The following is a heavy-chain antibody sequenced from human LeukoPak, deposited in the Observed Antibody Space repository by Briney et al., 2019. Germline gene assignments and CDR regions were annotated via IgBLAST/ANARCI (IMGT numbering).Heavy chain of an antibody. J-gene: IGHJ4*02. V-gene: IGHV1-18*01. Sequence: ASVKVSCKASGYTFTSYGISWVRQAPGQGLEWMGWISAYNGSTNYAQKLQGRVTMTTDTSTSTAYMELRSLRSDDTAVYYCARDPCSSTSCYAFFDYWGQGTLVTVSS. CDR1: GYTFTSYG. CDR2: ISAYNGST. D-gene: IGHD2-2*01. CDR3: ARDPCSSTSCYAFFDY.